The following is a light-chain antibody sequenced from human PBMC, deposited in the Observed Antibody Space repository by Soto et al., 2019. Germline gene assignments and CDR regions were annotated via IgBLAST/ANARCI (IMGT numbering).Light chain of an antibody. CDR1: QSVSSSY. CDR3: QHYGSSLWP. CDR2: GAS. Sequence: EIVLTQSPGTLFLSPGERATLSCRASQSVSSSYLAWYQQKPGQAPRLLIYGASSRATGIPDRFSGSGSGTDFTFTISRLEPEDFAGYYCQHYGSSLWPFGQGTKVDIK. V-gene: IGKV3-20*01. J-gene: IGKJ1*01.